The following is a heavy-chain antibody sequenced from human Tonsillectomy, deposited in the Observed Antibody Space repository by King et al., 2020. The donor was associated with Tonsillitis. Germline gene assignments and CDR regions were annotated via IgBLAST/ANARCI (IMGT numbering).Heavy chain of an antibody. CDR1: GFTVSSNY. CDR2: IHSGGST. V-gene: IGHV3-53*01. Sequence: EGQLVQSGGGLIQPGGSLRLSCAASGFTVSSNYMSWVRQAPGKGLEWVSVIHSGGSTYYADSVKGRFTISRDNSKNTLYLQMNSLRAEDTAVYYCARASKDYFDSSDFSYGYYFDYWGQGTLVTVSS. CDR3: ARASKDYFDSSDFSYGYYFDY. D-gene: IGHD3-22*01. J-gene: IGHJ4*02.